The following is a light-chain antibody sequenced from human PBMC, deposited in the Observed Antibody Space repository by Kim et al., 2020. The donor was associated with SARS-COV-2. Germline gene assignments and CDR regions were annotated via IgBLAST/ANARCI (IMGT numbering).Light chain of an antibody. CDR3: QQYDNWPLT. CDR1: ESVYNS. Sequence: VSPGERATLACRASESVYNSLAWYQQRPGQAPRLLIYSASTRATGIPARFSGSGSGTEFTLTISSLQSEDFAVYYCQQYDNWPLTFGGGTKVDIK. CDR2: SAS. V-gene: IGKV3-15*01. J-gene: IGKJ4*01.